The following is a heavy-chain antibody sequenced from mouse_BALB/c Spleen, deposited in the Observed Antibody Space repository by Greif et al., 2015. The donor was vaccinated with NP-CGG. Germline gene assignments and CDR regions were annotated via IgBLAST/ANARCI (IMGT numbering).Heavy chain of an antibody. V-gene: IGHV14-1*02. D-gene: IGHD2-1*01. J-gene: IGHJ4*01. Sequence: VQLKQSGAELVRPGALVKLSCKASGFNIKDYYMHWVKRRPEQGLEWIGWIDPENGNTIYDPKFQGKASITADTSSNTAYLQLSSLTSEDTAVYYCARGGNYSYYAMDYWGQGTSVTVSS. CDR3: ARGGNYSYYAMDY. CDR2: IDPENGNT. CDR1: GFNIKDYY.